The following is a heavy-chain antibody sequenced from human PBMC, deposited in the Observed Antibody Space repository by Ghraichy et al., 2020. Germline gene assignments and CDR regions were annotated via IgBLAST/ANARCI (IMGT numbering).Heavy chain of an antibody. Sequence: SETLSLTCAVYGGSFSGYYWSWIRQPPGKGLEWIGEINHSGSTNYNPSLKSRVTISVDTSKNQFSLKLSSVTAADTAVYYCARLTRRRGHNDYWGQGTLVTVSS. CDR1: GGSFSGYY. CDR2: INHSGST. J-gene: IGHJ4*02. CDR3: ARLTRRRGHNDY. V-gene: IGHV4-34*01. D-gene: IGHD3-3*01.